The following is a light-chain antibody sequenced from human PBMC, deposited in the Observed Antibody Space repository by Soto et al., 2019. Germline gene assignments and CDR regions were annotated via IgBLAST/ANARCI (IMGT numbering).Light chain of an antibody. V-gene: IGLV2-14*03. CDR1: TSDIGRFNS. CDR2: DVS. J-gene: IGLJ2*01. Sequence: QSALTQPASVSGSPGQAITISCAGTTSDIGRFNSVSWYQHHPGKAPKLMIYDVSNRPSGLSNRFSGSKSGNTASLIISGHQAEDEADYYCSSYTISSTVVFGGGTKLTVL. CDR3: SSYTISSTVV.